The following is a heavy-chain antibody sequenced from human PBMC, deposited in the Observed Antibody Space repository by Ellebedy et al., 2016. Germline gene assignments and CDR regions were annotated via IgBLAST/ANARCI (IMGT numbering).Heavy chain of an antibody. J-gene: IGHJ6*02. D-gene: IGHD3-22*01. V-gene: IGHV3-13*01. CDR2: IGTAGDT. CDR1: GFTFSSYD. CDR3: ARWGVSSGYWTLGYYYGMDV. Sequence: GGSLRLSCAASGFTFSSYDMHWVRQATGKGLEWVSAIGTAGDTYYPGSVKGRFTISRENAKNSLYLQMNSLRAGDTAVYYCARWGVSSGYWTLGYYYGMDVWGQGTTVTVSS.